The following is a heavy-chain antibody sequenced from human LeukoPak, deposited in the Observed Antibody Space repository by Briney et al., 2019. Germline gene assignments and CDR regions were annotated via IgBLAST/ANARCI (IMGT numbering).Heavy chain of an antibody. V-gene: IGHV3-23*01. CDR1: GFTFSSYA. J-gene: IGHJ6*02. D-gene: IGHD4-17*01. CDR3: AKATVTSYYYYYGMDV. Sequence: GGSLRLSCAASGFTFSSYAMSWVRQAPGKGLEWVSAISGSGGSTYYADSVKGRFTISRDNSKNTLYLQVNSLRAEDTAVYYCAKATVTSYYYYYGMDVWGQGTTVTVSS. CDR2: ISGSGGST.